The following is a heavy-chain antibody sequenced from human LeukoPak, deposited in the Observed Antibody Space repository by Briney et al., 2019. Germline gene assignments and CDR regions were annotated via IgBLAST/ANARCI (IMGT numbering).Heavy chain of an antibody. Sequence: GGSLRLSCAASGFMFSDYGMHWVRQAPGKGLEWVAVISNDGSIIYYADSVKGRFTISRDNSKNILHLQMNSLRPDDTAVYYCAKDGPYCGGITCYFRYFDLWGRGTLVTVSS. CDR3: AKDGPYCGGITCYFRYFDL. J-gene: IGHJ2*01. D-gene: IGHD2-21*01. CDR2: ISNDGSII. CDR1: GFMFSDYG. V-gene: IGHV3-30*18.